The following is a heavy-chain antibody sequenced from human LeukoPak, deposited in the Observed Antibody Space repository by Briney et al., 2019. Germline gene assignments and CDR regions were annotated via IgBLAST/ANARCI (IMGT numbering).Heavy chain of an antibody. D-gene: IGHD6-13*01. CDR1: GYSFTSYW. V-gene: IGHV5-51*01. Sequence: GESLKISCKGSGYSFTSYWIGWVRQMPGKGLEWMGIIYPGDSDTRYSPSFQGQVTISADKSISTAYLQWSSLKASDTAMYYCARAPLEERLVPGFDYWGQGTLVTVSS. J-gene: IGHJ4*02. CDR3: ARAPLEERLVPGFDY. CDR2: IYPGDSDT.